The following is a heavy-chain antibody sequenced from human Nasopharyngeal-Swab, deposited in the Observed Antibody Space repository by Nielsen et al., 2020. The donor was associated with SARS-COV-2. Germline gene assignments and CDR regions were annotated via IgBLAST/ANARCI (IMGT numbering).Heavy chain of an antibody. CDR1: GGSISSYY. D-gene: IGHD5-18*01. J-gene: IGHJ6*02. V-gene: IGHV4-59*01. CDR3: ARDQTGYSYGSRGMDV. CDR2: IYYSGST. Sequence: SETLSLTCTVSGGSISSYYWSWIRQPPGKGLEWIGYIYYSGSTNYNPSLKSRVTISVDTSKNQFSLKLSSVTAADTAMYYCARDQTGYSYGSRGMDVWGQGTTVTVSS.